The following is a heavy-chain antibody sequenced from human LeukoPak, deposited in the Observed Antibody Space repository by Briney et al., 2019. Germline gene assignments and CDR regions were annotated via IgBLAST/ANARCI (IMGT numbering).Heavy chain of an antibody. V-gene: IGHV4-34*01. D-gene: IGHD3-10*01. Sequence: SETLSLTCAVYGGSFSGYYWSWIRQPPGKGLEWIGEINHSGSTNYNPSLKSRVTISVDTSKNQFSLKLSSVTAADTAVYYFAERAMVRGVIRSYWGQGTLVTVSS. CDR3: AERAMVRGVIRSY. CDR2: INHSGST. J-gene: IGHJ4*02. CDR1: GGSFSGYY.